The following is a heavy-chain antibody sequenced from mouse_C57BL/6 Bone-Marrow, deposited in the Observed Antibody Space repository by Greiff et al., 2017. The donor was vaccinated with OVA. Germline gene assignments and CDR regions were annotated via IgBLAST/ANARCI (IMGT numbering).Heavy chain of an antibody. V-gene: IGHV14-2*01. CDR2: IDPEDGET. Sequence: VHVKQSGAELVKPGASVKLSCTASGFNIKDYYMHWVKQRTEQGLEWIGRIDPEDGETKYAPKFQGKATITADTSSNTAYLQLSSLTSEDAAVYYCASRGNFSWFAYWGQGTLVTVSA. J-gene: IGHJ3*01. CDR1: GFNIKDYY. CDR3: ASRGNFSWFAY. D-gene: IGHD2-1*01.